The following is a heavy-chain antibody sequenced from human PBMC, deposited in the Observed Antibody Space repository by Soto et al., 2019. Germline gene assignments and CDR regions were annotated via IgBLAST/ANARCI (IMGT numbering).Heavy chain of an antibody. Sequence: EVQLVESGGGLVKPGGSLRLSCATSGFTFNKVYMSWVRQAPGKGLEWVGHIKSKVDGWTTDYAAPLKGRFTISRDDSQSTLYLQMNSLESEDTAVYYCTTAQADIAAVADGKNNPADVLTFWGQGTMVTVSS. CDR2: IKSKVDGWTT. V-gene: IGHV3-15*01. CDR3: TTAQADIAAVADGKNNPADVLTF. CDR1: GFTFNKVY. D-gene: IGHD6-19*01. J-gene: IGHJ3*01.